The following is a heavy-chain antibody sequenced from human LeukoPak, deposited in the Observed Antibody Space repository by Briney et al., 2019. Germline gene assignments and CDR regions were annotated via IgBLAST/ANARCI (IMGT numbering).Heavy chain of an antibody. J-gene: IGHJ6*03. Sequence: GASVKVSCKASGYTFTSYGISWVRQAPGQGLEWMGWISAYNGNTNYAQKHQGRVTMTTDTSTSTADMELRSLRSDDTAVYYCARWYSSSSYYYYYYYMDVWGKGTTVTVSS. V-gene: IGHV1-18*01. CDR2: ISAYNGNT. D-gene: IGHD6-13*01. CDR1: GYTFTSYG. CDR3: ARWYSSSSYYYYYYYMDV.